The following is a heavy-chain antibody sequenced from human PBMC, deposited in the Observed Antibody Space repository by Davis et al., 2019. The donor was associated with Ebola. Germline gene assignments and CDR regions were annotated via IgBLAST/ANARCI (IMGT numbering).Heavy chain of an antibody. CDR1: GFTFSSYA. J-gene: IGHJ4*02. CDR3: ASVADDY. D-gene: IGHD6-19*01. Sequence: PGGSLRLSCAASGFTFSSYAMTWVRQAPGKGLEWVSGISGSGGSTYYADSVKGRFTISRDNARNSLYLQMNSLRAEDTAVYYCASVADDYWGQGTLVTVSS. V-gene: IGHV3-23*01. CDR2: ISGSGGST.